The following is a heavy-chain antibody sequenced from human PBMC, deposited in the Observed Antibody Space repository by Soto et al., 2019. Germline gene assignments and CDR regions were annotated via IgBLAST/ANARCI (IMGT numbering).Heavy chain of an antibody. CDR3: ARSGSYYISPDYYYGMDV. CDR1: GGTLSIYA. V-gene: IGHV1-69*13. Sequence: SVKVSCTASGGTLSIYAISWVRQAPGQGLEWMGGIIPIFGTANYAQKFQGRVTITADESTSTAYMELSSLRSEDTAVYYCARSGSYYISPDYYYGMDVWGQGTTVTVSS. J-gene: IGHJ6*02. D-gene: IGHD1-26*01. CDR2: IIPIFGTA.